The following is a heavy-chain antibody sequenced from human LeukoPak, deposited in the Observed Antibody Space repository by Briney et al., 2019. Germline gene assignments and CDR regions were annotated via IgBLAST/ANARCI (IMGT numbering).Heavy chain of an antibody. Sequence: GGSLRRSCAASGFTFRTYAMSWVRQAPGKGLESVSRISDSGDATYYIDSVKGRFTISRDNSKNTLYLQMNSLRAEDTAVYYCAKDLHDYGDYVPWFDPWGQGTLVTVSS. J-gene: IGHJ5*02. CDR3: AKDLHDYGDYVPWFDP. V-gene: IGHV3-23*01. CDR2: ISDSGDAT. D-gene: IGHD4-17*01. CDR1: GFTFRTYA.